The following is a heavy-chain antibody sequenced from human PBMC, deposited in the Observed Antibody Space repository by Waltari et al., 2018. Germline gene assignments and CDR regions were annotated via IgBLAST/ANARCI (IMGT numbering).Heavy chain of an antibody. J-gene: IGHJ6*03. Sequence: QVQLQESGPGLVKPSETLSLSCSVSGGSISGFYWSWIRQPPGKGLEWIGHNYSNGTTNYNTAPNGRVTISVDPPKNQFSLQPTSVTAADTAMYYCARDGAAATWADYYYMDVWGEGITVTVSS. CDR2: NYSNGTT. CDR3: ARDGAAATWADYYYMDV. V-gene: IGHV4-4*09. CDR1: GGSISGFY. D-gene: IGHD6-13*01.